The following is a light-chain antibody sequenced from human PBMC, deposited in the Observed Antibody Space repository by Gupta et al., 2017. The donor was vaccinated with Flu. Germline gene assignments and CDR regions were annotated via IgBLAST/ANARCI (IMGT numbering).Light chain of an antibody. CDR3: QQYNNWPPV. J-gene: IGKJ5*01. Sequence: EIVMTQSPATLSVSPGERATLSCRASQSVSSNFAWYQQKPGQAPRLLIYGASTRATCIPARFSGIGSGTEFTLTISSLQSEDFAVYYCQQYNNWPPVFGQGTRLEIK. CDR2: GAS. CDR1: QSVSSN. V-gene: IGKV3-15*01.